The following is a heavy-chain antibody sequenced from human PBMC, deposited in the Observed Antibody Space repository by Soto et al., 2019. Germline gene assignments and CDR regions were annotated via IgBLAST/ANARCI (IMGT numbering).Heavy chain of an antibody. V-gene: IGHV3-23*01. CDR3: VPLCRYCSTTTPS. CDR2: ISGNGGDYT. J-gene: IGHJ4*02. D-gene: IGHD2-2*01. Sequence: EVQLLESGGGLVQPGGSLRLSCAASGFTFSTYAMSWVRQAPRKGLEWVSAISGNGGDYTYDADSVKGRFTISSDNSKNTLYLQMNRLRAEDTAVYYCVPLCRYCSTTTPSWGQGTLVTVSS. CDR1: GFTFSTYA.